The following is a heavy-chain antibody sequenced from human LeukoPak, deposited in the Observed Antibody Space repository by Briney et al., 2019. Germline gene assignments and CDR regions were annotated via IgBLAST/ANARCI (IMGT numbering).Heavy chain of an antibody. CDR2: TYYKSKWYN. D-gene: IGHD5-12*01. Sequence: SQTLSLTCAISGDSVSSNSAAWNWIRQSPSRGLEWLGRTYYKSKWYNDYAVSVKGRITINPDTSKNQFSLQLNSVTPEDTAVYYCARVDIVAKRGADYWGQGTLVTVSP. J-gene: IGHJ4*02. CDR3: ARVDIVAKRGADY. CDR1: GDSVSSNSAA. V-gene: IGHV6-1*01.